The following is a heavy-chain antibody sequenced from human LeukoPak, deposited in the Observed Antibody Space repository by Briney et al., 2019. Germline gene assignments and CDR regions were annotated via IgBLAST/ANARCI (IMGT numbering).Heavy chain of an antibody. V-gene: IGHV3-30*03. CDR3: ARDRYCSSTSCQYYFDY. CDR2: ISYDGSNK. CDR1: GFTFSSYG. Sequence: GGSLRLSCAASGFTFSSYGMHWVRQAPGKGLEWVAVISYDGSNKYYADSVKGRFTISRDNSKNTLYLQMNSLRAEDTAVYYCARDRYCSSTSCQYYFDYWGQGTLVTVSS. J-gene: IGHJ4*02. D-gene: IGHD2-2*01.